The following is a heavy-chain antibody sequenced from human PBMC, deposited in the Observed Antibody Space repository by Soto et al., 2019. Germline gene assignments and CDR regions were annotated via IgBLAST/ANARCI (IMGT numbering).Heavy chain of an antibody. CDR3: ARQRPTDGRWEFANYYGMDV. D-gene: IGHD1-26*01. Sequence: SETLSLTCAVYGGSFSGYYWSWIRQPPGKGLEWIGEINHSGSTNYNPSLKSRVTISVDTSKNQFSLKLSSVTAADTAVYYCARQRPTDGRWEFANYYGMDVWGQGTPVTVPS. CDR1: GGSFSGYY. CDR2: INHSGST. J-gene: IGHJ6*02. V-gene: IGHV4-34*01.